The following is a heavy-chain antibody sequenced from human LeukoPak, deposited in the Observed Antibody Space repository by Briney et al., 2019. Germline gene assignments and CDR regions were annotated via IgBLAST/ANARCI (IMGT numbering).Heavy chain of an antibody. D-gene: IGHD2-2*02. Sequence: ASVKVSCKASGGTFSSYTISWVRQAPGQGLEWMGRIIPILGIANYAQKFQGRVTITADKSTSTAYMELSSLRSEDTAVYYCAGTGYCSSTGCYTWGTNYYYYYGMDVWGQGTTVTVSS. CDR1: GGTFSSYT. CDR3: AGTGYCSSTGCYTWGTNYYYYYGMDV. V-gene: IGHV1-69*02. J-gene: IGHJ6*02. CDR2: IIPILGIA.